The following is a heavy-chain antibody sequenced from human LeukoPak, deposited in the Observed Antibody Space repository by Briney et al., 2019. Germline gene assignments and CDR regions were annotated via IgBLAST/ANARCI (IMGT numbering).Heavy chain of an antibody. CDR3: ARDLGSSTYPYYFDY. J-gene: IGHJ4*02. Sequence: GASVTVSCKASGYTFTSYGISWVRQAPGQGLEWMGWISAYNGNTDYAQKLQGRVTMTTDTSTSTAYMELRSLRSDDTAVYYCARDLGSSTYPYYFDYWGQGTLVTVSS. V-gene: IGHV1-18*01. CDR1: GYTFTSYG. CDR2: ISAYNGNT. D-gene: IGHD2-2*01.